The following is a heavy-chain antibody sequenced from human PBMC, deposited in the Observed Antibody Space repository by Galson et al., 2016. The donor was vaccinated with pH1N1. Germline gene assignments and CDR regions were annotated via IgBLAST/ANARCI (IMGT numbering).Heavy chain of an antibody. CDR3: TRSRGYGFDY. CDR2: MYYSGSS. J-gene: IGHJ4*02. Sequence: SETLSLTCTVSGDSISSSSYYWGWIRQPPGKGLEWIGSMYYSGSSYYNPSLKSRVTISVDTSKNQFSLKLSSVTAADTAVYYCTRSRGYGFDYWGQGTLVTVSS. V-gene: IGHV4-39*01. CDR1: GDSISSSSYY. D-gene: IGHD5-12*01.